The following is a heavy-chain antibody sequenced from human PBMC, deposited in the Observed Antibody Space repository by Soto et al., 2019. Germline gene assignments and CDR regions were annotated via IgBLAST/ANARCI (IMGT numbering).Heavy chain of an antibody. CDR1: GGSISSADYY. Sequence: QVQLQESGPGLVKPSQTLSLTCTVSGGSISSADYYWSWIRQPPGKGLEWIGYIYYSGSTYYNPSLKVRFTISVDTSKTQFPLKLSSVTAADTAVYYCAYSDNAVIFTYWGQGTLVTVSS. J-gene: IGHJ4*02. V-gene: IGHV4-30-4*01. CDR3: AYSDNAVIFTY. CDR2: IYYSGST. D-gene: IGHD1-26*01.